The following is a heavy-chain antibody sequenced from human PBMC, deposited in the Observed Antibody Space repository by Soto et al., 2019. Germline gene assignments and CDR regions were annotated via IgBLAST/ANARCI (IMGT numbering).Heavy chain of an antibody. CDR3: ARTLRIAASGIPTWFDP. V-gene: IGHV4-59*01. CDR2: IYYSAST. J-gene: IGHJ5*01. D-gene: IGHD6-13*01. Sequence: SETLSLTSTVSCDSITTYYWSWIRQPPGKGLEWTGYIYYSASTNYSPSLKSRVTISVDTSKNQSSLKLNSVTAADTAVYYCARTLRIAASGIPTWFDPWGQGTLVTVSS. CDR1: CDSITTYY.